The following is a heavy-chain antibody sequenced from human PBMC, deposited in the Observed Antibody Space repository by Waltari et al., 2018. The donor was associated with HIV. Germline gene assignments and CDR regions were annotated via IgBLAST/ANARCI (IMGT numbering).Heavy chain of an antibody. Sequence: EVQLVESGGGLVQPGRSLRLSCAASGFTFDDYAMHWVRQAPGKGLEWVSGISWNSGSIGYADSVKGRFTISRDNAKNSLYLQMNSLRAEDTALYYCAKDKTSIAAAGTHFDYWGQGTLVTVSS. J-gene: IGHJ4*02. CDR2: ISWNSGSI. CDR1: GFTFDDYA. D-gene: IGHD6-13*01. V-gene: IGHV3-9*01. CDR3: AKDKTSIAAAGTHFDY.